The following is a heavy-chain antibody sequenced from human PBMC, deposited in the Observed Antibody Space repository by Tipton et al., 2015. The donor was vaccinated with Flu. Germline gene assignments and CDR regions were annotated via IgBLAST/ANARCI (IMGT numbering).Heavy chain of an antibody. Sequence: AVSGFTLTRYGMSWVRQAPGKGLEWISGFSVSGGATFFADSVKGRFTISRDYYKNTLYLQMNSLRPDDTAVYYCAKVIPELVAGLDRWGQGTLVTVSS. CDR1: GFTLTRYG. V-gene: IGHV3-23*01. D-gene: IGHD6-19*01. CDR3: AKVIPELVAGLDR. J-gene: IGHJ5*02. CDR2: FSVSGGAT.